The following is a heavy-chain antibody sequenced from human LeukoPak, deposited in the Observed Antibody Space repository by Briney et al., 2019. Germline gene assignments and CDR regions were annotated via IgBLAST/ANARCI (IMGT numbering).Heavy chain of an antibody. CDR3: ARLSYTSGWYEVDY. D-gene: IGHD6-19*01. V-gene: IGHV4-59*08. J-gene: IGHJ4*02. CDR1: GGSIDSDY. Sequence: SETLPLTCTVSGGSIDSDYWTWIRQSPGKGLEWVGYAYYSGSAAYNAALKRRGTISVEESKNQFSLSLNSGTAAATAVYYCARLSYTSGWYEVDYWGQGTLLTVSS. CDR2: AYYSGSA.